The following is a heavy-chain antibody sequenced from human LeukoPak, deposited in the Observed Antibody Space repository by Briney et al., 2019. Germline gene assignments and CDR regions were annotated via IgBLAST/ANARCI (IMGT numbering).Heavy chain of an antibody. J-gene: IGHJ4*02. V-gene: IGHV4-61*09. CDR3: ARSSLAVYFDY. Sequence: SQTLSLTCTVSGGSISSGSYYWNWIRQPAGKRLEWLGNIFTRGTTNYNASLESRLTISLDTARNQFSLYLSSVTAADTAMYFCARSSLAVYFDYWGQGTLVTASS. CDR2: IFTRGTT. CDR1: GGSISSGSYY. D-gene: IGHD6-19*01.